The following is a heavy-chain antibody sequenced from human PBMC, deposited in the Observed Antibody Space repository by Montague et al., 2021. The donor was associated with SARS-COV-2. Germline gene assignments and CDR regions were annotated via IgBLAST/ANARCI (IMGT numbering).Heavy chain of an antibody. CDR2: IYYSGST. V-gene: IGHV4-59*08. D-gene: IGHD3-3*01. J-gene: IGHJ3*02. CDR3: ARQRRYQLPITIFGVVMADAFDI. CDR1: GGPISSYY. Sequence: TLSLTCTVSGGPISSYYWSWIRQPPGKGLEWIGYIYYSGSTNYXPSLKSRVTISVDTSKNQFSLKLSSVTAADTAVYYCARQRRYQLPITIFGVVMADAFDIWGQGTMVTVSS.